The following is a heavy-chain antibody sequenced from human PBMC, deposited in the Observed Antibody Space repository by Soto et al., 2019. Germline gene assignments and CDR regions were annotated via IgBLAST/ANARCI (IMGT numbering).Heavy chain of an antibody. CDR3: ARGRYGDY. D-gene: IGHD1-1*01. J-gene: IGHJ4*02. CDR1: GYAFTTYG. CDR2: ISAHNGNT. Sequence: QVHLVQSGAEVKKPGASVKVSCQGSGYAFTTYGITWVRQAPGQGLEWMGWISAHNGNTNYAQKLQGRVTVTRDTSPSTASMELRSLRYDDTAVYYCARGRYGDYWGQGALVTVSS. V-gene: IGHV1-18*01.